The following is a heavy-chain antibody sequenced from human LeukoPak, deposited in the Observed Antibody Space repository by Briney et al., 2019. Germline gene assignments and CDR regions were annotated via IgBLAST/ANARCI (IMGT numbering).Heavy chain of an antibody. V-gene: IGHV4-59*08. Sequence: SETLSLTCTVSGGSMTGYYWAWIRQPPGKRLEWIGYVHSSGGTKYNPSLKSRVTVSIDMSKNQFSLNLRSVTAADTAAYYCARHGKGGGYFYAFDIWGQGTMVTVAS. CDR2: VHSSGGT. J-gene: IGHJ3*02. D-gene: IGHD1-26*01. CDR1: GGSMTGYY. CDR3: ARHGKGGGYFYAFDI.